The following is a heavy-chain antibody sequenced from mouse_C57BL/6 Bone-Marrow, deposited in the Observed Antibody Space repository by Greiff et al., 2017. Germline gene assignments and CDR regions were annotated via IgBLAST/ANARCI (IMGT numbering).Heavy chain of an antibody. CDR3: ARKAYSNYGGFAY. Sequence: QVQLKQSGAELAKPGASVKLSCKASGYTFTSYWMHWVKQRPGQGLEWIGYINPSSGYTKYNQKFKDKATLTADKSSSTAYMQLSSLTYEDSAVYYCARKAYSNYGGFAYWGQGTLVTVSA. V-gene: IGHV1-7*01. CDR2: INPSSGYT. J-gene: IGHJ3*01. D-gene: IGHD2-5*01. CDR1: GYTFTSYW.